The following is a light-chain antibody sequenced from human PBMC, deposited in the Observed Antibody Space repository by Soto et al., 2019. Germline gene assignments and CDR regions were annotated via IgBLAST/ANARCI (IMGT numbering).Light chain of an antibody. Sequence: DIVMTQSPDSLAVSLGERATINCKSSQSVLYSSNNKNYLAWYQQKPGQPPKLLIYWASTRESGVPDRFSGSGSGTDFTLIISSLQAEDVVVYYCQQYYSTPSYTFGQGTKLEIK. CDR1: QSVLYSSNNKNY. V-gene: IGKV4-1*01. CDR2: WAS. J-gene: IGKJ2*01. CDR3: QQYYSTPSYT.